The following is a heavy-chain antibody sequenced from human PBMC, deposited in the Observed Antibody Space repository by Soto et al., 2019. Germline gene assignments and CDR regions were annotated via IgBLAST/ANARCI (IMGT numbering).Heavy chain of an antibody. Sequence: WGSLRLSCAGSGFSVRTNYMSWVRQAPGKGLEWVSVFESGGSIYYADSVKGRFTISRDNAKNTLFLQMDSLRVEDTAVYYCARAGLFPDFFDYWGQGTLVTVSS. D-gene: IGHD2-21*01. CDR3: ARAGLFPDFFDY. J-gene: IGHJ4*02. CDR2: FESGGSI. CDR1: GFSVRTNY. V-gene: IGHV3-53*01.